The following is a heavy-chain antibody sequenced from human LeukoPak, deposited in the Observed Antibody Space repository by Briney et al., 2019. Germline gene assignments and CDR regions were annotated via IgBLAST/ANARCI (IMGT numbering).Heavy chain of an antibody. D-gene: IGHD3-3*01. CDR1: GSSFSDYK. J-gene: IGHJ4*02. CDR2: ISASGKSV. V-gene: IGHV3-21*01. Sequence: GGSLRLSCTASGSSFSDYKMTWVRQAPGKGLEWVSPISASGKSVYYADPVKGRFTISRDNAKNSLFLQMNSLRGEDTAVYFCAIIPYHFRGSYFRLDSWGQGTLVTVSS. CDR3: AIIPYHFRGSYFRLDS.